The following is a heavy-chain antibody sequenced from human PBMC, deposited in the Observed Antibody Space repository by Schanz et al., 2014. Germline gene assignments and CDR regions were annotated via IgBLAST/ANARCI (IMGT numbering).Heavy chain of an antibody. Sequence: EVHLVESGGGLVQPGGSLRLSCAASGFTLSNYAMSWVRQAPGKGLEWVSYISGSSRTIYYADSMKGRFTISGDSSKYTVYLQMNSLRADDTAVYYCAKGPYYYYYMDVWGNGTTVTVSS. J-gene: IGHJ6*03. CDR2: ISGSSRTI. V-gene: IGHV3-48*01. CDR1: GFTLSNYA. CDR3: AKGPYYYYYMDV.